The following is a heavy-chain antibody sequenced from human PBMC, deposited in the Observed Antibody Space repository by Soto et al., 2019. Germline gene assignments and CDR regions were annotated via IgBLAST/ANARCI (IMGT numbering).Heavy chain of an antibody. CDR2: IIPIFGTA. CDR1: GGTFSSYA. V-gene: IGHV1-69*12. J-gene: IGHJ6*02. Sequence: QVQLVQSGAEVKKPGSSVKVSCKASGGTFSSYAISWVRQAPGQGLEWMGGIIPIFGTANYAQKFQGRVTIGADASTSTAYMEISSLRSEDTAVEYCAGGAGDIVLVPAAPTIRGPYYYGMDVWGQGTTVTVSS. D-gene: IGHD2-2*01. CDR3: AGGAGDIVLVPAAPTIRGPYYYGMDV.